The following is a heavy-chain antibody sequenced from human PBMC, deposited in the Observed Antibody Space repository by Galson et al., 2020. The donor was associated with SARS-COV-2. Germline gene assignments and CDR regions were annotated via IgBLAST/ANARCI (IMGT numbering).Heavy chain of an antibody. D-gene: IGHD4-17*01. J-gene: IGHJ6*02. CDR1: DGPISSYY. Sequence: ETSETLSLTCSISDGPISSYYWSWIRQPPGKGLEWIGYISYSGSTNYNPSLRSRVTISVYMSKNQFSLKLSSVTAADAAVYYCARDPAPLYGDNYYYGMDVWGRGTTVTVSS. V-gene: IGHV4-59*01. CDR3: ARDPAPLYGDNYYYGMDV. CDR2: ISYSGST.